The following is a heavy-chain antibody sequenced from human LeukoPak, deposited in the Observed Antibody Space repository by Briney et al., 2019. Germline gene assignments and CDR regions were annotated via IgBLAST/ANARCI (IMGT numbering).Heavy chain of an antibody. CDR3: ARKSNYYDSSGYYYVNWFDP. CDR1: GGSFSGYY. J-gene: IGHJ5*02. V-gene: IGHV4-34*01. CDR2: INHSGST. D-gene: IGHD3-22*01. Sequence: SETLSLTCAVYGGSFSGYYWSWIRQPPGKGLEWIEEINHSGSTNYNPSLKSRVTISVDTSKNQFSLKLSSVTAADTAVYYCARKSNYYDSSGYYYVNWFDPWGQGTLVTVSS.